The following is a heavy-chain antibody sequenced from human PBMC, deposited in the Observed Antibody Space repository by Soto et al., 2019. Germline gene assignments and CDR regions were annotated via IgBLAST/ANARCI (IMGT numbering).Heavy chain of an antibody. V-gene: IGHV5-10-1*01. CDR2: IDPSDSYI. CDR1: GYTFSGHW. D-gene: IGHD6-19*01. J-gene: IGHJ4*02. Sequence: GESLKISCKTSGYTFSGHWISWVRQVPGRGLQWMGNIDPSDSYINYNPAFRGHVTFSVDKSSSTAYLHWSSVVPSDTAIYYCTRHGAAIRLGYWGQGTLVTVSS. CDR3: TRHGAAIRLGY.